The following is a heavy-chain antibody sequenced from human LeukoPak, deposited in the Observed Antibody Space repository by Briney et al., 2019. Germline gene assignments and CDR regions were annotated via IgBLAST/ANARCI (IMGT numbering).Heavy chain of an antibody. Sequence: SETLSLTCAVYGGSFSGYYWSWIRQPPGKGLEWIGEINHSGNTNYNPSLKSRVTISVDTSKNQFSLKLSSVTAADTAVYYCARAWYYYGSGVYYFDYWGQGTLVTVSS. D-gene: IGHD3-10*01. CDR2: INHSGNT. J-gene: IGHJ4*02. CDR3: ARAWYYYGSGVYYFDY. V-gene: IGHV4-34*01. CDR1: GGSFSGYY.